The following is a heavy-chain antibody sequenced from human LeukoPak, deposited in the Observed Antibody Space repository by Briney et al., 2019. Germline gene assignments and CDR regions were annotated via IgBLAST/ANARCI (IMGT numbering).Heavy chain of an antibody. CDR2: VSGSGLYT. Sequence: GGSLRLSCAASGFTFSTYAMSWVRQAPGKGLEWVSTVSGSGLYTYYADSVRGRFTISRDNSKDTFYLQMNSLRAEDTAVYYCAKLMSQPALLFFDQWGQGTLVTVSS. J-gene: IGHJ4*02. CDR3: AKLMSQPALLFFDQ. D-gene: IGHD3-10*01. V-gene: IGHV3-23*01. CDR1: GFTFSTYA.